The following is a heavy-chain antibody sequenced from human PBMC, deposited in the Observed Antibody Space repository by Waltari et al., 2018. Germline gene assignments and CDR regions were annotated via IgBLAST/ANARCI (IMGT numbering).Heavy chain of an antibody. CDR2: INHSGST. Sequence: QVQLQQWGAGLLKPSETLSLTCAVYGGSFSGYYWSWIRQPPGKGREWIGEINHSGSTNYNPSLKSRVTISVDTSKNQFSLKLSSVTAADTAVYYCARGHGRAVAASFDYWGQGTLVTVSS. CDR1: GGSFSGYY. J-gene: IGHJ4*02. CDR3: ARGHGRAVAASFDY. D-gene: IGHD6-19*01. V-gene: IGHV4-34*01.